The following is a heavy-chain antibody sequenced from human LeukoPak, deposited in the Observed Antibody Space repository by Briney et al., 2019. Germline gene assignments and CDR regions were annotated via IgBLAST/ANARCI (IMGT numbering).Heavy chain of an antibody. CDR2: IYYSGST. V-gene: IGHV4-31*03. J-gene: IGHJ4*02. CDR3: ARARTVPIKGAKAFDY. Sequence: SQTLSLTCTVSGGSISSGGYYWSWIRQHPGKGLEWIGYIYYSGSTYYNPSLKSRVTISVDTSKNQFSLKLSSVTAADTAVYYGARARTVPIKGAKAFDYWGQGTLVTVSS. D-gene: IGHD4-17*01. CDR1: GGSISSGGYY.